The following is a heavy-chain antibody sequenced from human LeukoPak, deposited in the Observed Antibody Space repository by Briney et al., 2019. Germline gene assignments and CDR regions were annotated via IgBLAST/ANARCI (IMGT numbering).Heavy chain of an antibody. CDR1: GFTFSDYW. CDR3: ARGGYSYGTGTHYFDY. J-gene: IGHJ4*02. CDR2: IKQDGSEK. D-gene: IGHD5-18*01. Sequence: PGGSLRLSCAGSGFTFSDYWMHWVRQAPGKGLEWVANIKQDGSEKFYVDSVKGRFTISRDNSKNTLYLQMNSLRAEDTAVYYCARGGYSYGTGTHYFDYWGQGTLVTVSS. V-gene: IGHV3-7*03.